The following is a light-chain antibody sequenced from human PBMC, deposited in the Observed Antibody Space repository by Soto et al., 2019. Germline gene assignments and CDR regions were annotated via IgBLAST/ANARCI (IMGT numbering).Light chain of an antibody. Sequence: DIQMTQSPSSLSASVGDSVTITCRASQNIASSVNWYQQKPGEAPKLLIYVASSLHSGVPARFSGSRSGTDFTLTISSLQPEDFATYYCQQVNSYPQTFGQGTRLEIK. J-gene: IGKJ5*01. CDR3: QQVNSYPQT. CDR2: VAS. CDR1: QNIASS. V-gene: IGKV1-39*01.